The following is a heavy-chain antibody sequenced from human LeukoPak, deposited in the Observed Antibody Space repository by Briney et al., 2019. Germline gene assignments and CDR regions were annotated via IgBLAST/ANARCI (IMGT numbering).Heavy chain of an antibody. CDR1: GFTFSSYA. D-gene: IGHD3-22*01. J-gene: IGHJ6*02. Sequence: GGSLRLSCAASGFTFSSYAMSWVRQAPGMGLEWVSAISGSGGSTYYADSVKGRFTISRDNSKNTLYLQMNSLRAEDTAVYYCAKCSPPAFGSSGYYYYYYGMDVWGQGTTVTVSS. CDR2: ISGSGGST. CDR3: AKCSPPAFGSSGYYYYYYGMDV. V-gene: IGHV3-23*01.